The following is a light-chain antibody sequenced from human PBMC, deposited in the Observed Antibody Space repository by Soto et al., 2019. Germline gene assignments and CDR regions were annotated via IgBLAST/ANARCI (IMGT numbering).Light chain of an antibody. V-gene: IGKV1-6*01. CDR3: QQGYTSAIT. J-gene: IGKJ5*01. CDR2: AAS. CDR1: QDIRDD. Sequence: AIQVTQSPSSLSASVGDRVIIRCLAGQDIRDDLGWYQQKPGKAPKVLIYAASNLQSGVPSRFSGSGSGTDFTLTVNSLQPEDFATYYCQQGYTSAITFGQGTRLEIK.